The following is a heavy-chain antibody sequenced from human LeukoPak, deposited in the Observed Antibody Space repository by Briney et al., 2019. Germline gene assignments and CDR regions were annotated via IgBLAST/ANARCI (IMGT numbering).Heavy chain of an antibody. CDR3: AKDFSYSSGWYVPRGYYYMDV. V-gene: IGHV3-23*01. CDR2: ISGSGGST. CDR1: GFTFSSYG. D-gene: IGHD6-19*01. Sequence: GGSLRLSCAASGFTFSSYGMSWVRQAPGKGLEWVSAISGSGGSTYYADSVKGRFTISRDNSKNTLYLQMNSLRAEDTAVYYCAKDFSYSSGWYVPRGYYYMDVWGKGTTVTVSS. J-gene: IGHJ6*03.